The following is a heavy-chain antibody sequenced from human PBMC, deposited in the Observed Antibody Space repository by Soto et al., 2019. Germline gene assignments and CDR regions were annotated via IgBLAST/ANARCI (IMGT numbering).Heavy chain of an antibody. CDR2: INPSGGST. D-gene: IGHD3-16*02. CDR1: GYTFTSYY. J-gene: IGHJ4*02. V-gene: IGHV1-46*03. CDR3: ARCWEGVFMLTFGGVIVDY. Sequence: ASVKVSCKASGYTFTSYYMLWVRLAPGHGLEWMGIINPSGGSTSYAQKFQGRVNMTRDTSTSTVYMELSSLSSGDTAVYYCARCWEGVFMLTFGGVIVDYWGQGTLVTVSS.